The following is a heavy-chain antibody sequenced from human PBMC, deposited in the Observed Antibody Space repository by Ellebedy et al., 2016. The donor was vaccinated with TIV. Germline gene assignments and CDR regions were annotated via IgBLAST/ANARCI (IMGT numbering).Heavy chain of an antibody. Sequence: GESLKISXAASGFTFSTYWMSWVRQAPGKGLEWVANINQGGSETYYVDSVKGRFTMSRDNAKNSVYLQMNNLRAEDTAVYYCARRYMDVWGRGTTVTVSS. CDR2: INQGGSET. CDR3: ARRYMDV. J-gene: IGHJ6*03. V-gene: IGHV3-7*01. CDR1: GFTFSTYW.